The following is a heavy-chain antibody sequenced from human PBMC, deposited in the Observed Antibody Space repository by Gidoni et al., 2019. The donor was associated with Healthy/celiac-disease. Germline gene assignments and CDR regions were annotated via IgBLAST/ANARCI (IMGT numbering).Heavy chain of an antibody. V-gene: IGHV1-69*06. CDR1: GGTFSSYA. J-gene: IGHJ4*02. Sequence: QMKLVQAGGEVKKPGSTVKDTCKASGGTFSSYAISWVRQAPGQGLEWMGGIIPIFGTANYAQKCQGRVTITAAKSTSTAYMVLRSLRSEDTVVYYSARDGGSSGDRAPLEYWGQGTLVTVSS. D-gene: IGHD6-13*01. CDR3: ARDGGSSGDRAPLEY. CDR2: IIPIFGTA.